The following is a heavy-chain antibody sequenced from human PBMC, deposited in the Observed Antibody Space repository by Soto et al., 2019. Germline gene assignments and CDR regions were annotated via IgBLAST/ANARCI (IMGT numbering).Heavy chain of an antibody. D-gene: IGHD2-2*01. J-gene: IGHJ4*01. CDR2: IYHSGST. Sequence: SETLSLTCAVSGGSISSGGYSWSWIRQPPGKGLEWIGYIYHSGSTYYNPSLKSRVTISRDNSRNTLYLQMSSLRAEDTAVYYCAKRKYCPSTTCFDYWGQGTLVTVSS. CDR1: GGSISSGGYS. V-gene: IGHV4-30-2*01. CDR3: AKRKYCPSTTCFDY.